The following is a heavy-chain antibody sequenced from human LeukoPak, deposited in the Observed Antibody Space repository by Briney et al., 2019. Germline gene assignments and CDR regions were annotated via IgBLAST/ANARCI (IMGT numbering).Heavy chain of an antibody. CDR2: INHSGST. CDR1: GGSFSGYY. V-gene: IGHV4-34*01. Sequence: PSETLSLTCAVYGGSFSGYYWSWIRQPPGKGLEWIGEINHSGSTNYNPSLKSRVTISVDTSKNQFSLKLSSVTAADTAVYYCARDHQLPHIVVVTAIPYDYYYGMDVWGQGTTVTVSS. CDR3: ARDHQLPHIVVVTAIPYDYYYGMDV. J-gene: IGHJ6*02. D-gene: IGHD2-21*02.